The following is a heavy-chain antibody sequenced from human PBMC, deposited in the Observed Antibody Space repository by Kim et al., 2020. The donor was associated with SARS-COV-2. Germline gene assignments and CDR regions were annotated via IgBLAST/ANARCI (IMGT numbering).Heavy chain of an antibody. CDR2: ITGRTGTI. CDR1: GITFSKYS. CDR3: ATTIDWLAHH. Sequence: GGSLRLSCVASGITFSKYSMNWVRQAPGEGLEWISHITGRTGTISYPDAVKGRFSISRDNAENSVYLQLNSLRDEDKDVYYCATTIDWLAHHWGQGTLDTVPS. J-gene: IGHJ5*02. V-gene: IGHV3-48*02. D-gene: IGHD3-9*01.